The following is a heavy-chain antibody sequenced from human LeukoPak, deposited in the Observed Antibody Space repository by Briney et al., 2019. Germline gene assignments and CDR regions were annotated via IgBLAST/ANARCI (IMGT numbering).Heavy chain of an antibody. CDR3: ARDAPYYDFWSGYYSYMDV. CDR2: ISSSSSYI. Sequence: GGSLRLSCAASGFTFSSYSMTWVRQAPGKGLEWVSSISSSSSYIYYADSVKGRFTISRDNAKNSLYLQMNSLRAEDTAVYYCARDAPYYDFWSGYYSYMDVWGKGTTVTVSS. V-gene: IGHV3-21*01. J-gene: IGHJ6*03. CDR1: GFTFSSYS. D-gene: IGHD3-3*01.